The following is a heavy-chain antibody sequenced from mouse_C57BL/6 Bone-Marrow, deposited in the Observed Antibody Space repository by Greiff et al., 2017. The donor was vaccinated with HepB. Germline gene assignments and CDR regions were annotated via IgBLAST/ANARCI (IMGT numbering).Heavy chain of an antibody. CDR1: GYTFTSYW. J-gene: IGHJ4*01. V-gene: IGHV1-64*01. CDR3: ARRLPYDYAMDY. CDR2: IHPNSGST. D-gene: IGHD2-2*01. Sequence: QVQLQQPGAELVKPGASVKLSCKASGYTFTSYWMHWVKQRPGQGLEWIGMIHPNSGSTNYNEKFKSKATLTVDKSSSTAYMQLSSLTSEDSAVYYCARRLPYDYAMDYWGQGTSVTVSS.